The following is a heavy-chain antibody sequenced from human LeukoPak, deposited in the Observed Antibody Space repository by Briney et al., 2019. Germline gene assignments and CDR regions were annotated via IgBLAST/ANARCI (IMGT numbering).Heavy chain of an antibody. CDR2: INPSGGST. CDR1: GYTFTSYY. Sequence: ASVKVSCKASGYTFTSYYMHWVRQAPGQGLEWMGIINPSGGSTSYAQKLQGRVTMTTDTSTSTAYMELRSLRSDDTAVYYCARYRSSGWYDVDYWGQGTLVTVSS. V-gene: IGHV1-46*01. D-gene: IGHD6-19*01. CDR3: ARYRSSGWYDVDY. J-gene: IGHJ4*02.